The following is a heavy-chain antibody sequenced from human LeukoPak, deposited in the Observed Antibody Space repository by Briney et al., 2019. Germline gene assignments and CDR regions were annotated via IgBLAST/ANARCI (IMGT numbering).Heavy chain of an antibody. CDR2: ISSSSSYI. J-gene: IGHJ4*02. V-gene: IGHV3-21*01. Sequence: GGSLRLSCGASGFTFSSYSMNWVRQAPGEGPEWVSSISSSSSYIYYADSVKGRFTVSRDNAKNSLYLQMNSLRAEDTAVYYCAREEGTDCGGDCYSGYWGQGTLVTVSS. CDR1: GFTFSSYS. CDR3: AREEGTDCGGDCYSGY. D-gene: IGHD2-21*02.